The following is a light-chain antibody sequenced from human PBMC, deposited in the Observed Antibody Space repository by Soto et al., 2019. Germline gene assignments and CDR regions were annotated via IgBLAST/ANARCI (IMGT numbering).Light chain of an antibody. CDR1: SSDIGGYNY. V-gene: IGLV2-14*01. CDR3: SSYTSSSTLAYV. CDR2: DVS. Sequence: QSVLTQPASVSGSPGPSITIFCTGTSSDIGGYNYVSWYQQHPGKATKLMIYDVSNRPSWVSNRFSGSKSGNTASLTISVLQAEDEADYYCSSYTSSSTLAYVFGTGTKVTVL. J-gene: IGLJ1*01.